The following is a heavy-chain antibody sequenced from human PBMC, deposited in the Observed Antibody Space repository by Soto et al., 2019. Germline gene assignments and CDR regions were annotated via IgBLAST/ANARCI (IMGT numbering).Heavy chain of an antibody. D-gene: IGHD3-9*01. J-gene: IGHJ6*02. CDR1: GGTFSSLD. CDR2: IIPISETT. Sequence: SVKVSCKASGGTFSSLDINWVRQAPVQGLEWMGGIIPISETTNYARIFQGRVSIVADISTSTAYMELSSLRSEDTAVYYCARGVELRYFKGPGGYGMDVWGQGTTVTVSS. V-gene: IGHV1-69*06. CDR3: ARGVELRYFKGPGGYGMDV.